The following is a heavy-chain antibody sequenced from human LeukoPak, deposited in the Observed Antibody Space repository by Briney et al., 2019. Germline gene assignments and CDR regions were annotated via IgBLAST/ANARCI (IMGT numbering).Heavy chain of an antibody. CDR1: GFTFSSYA. Sequence: PGGSLRLSCAASGFTFSSYAMSWVRQAPGKGLEWVSVISNNGGSTYYADSVKGRFTISRDNSKNSLYLQMNSLRAEDPAVYYCARDRGIVGATTFDYWGQGTLVTVSS. D-gene: IGHD1-26*01. V-gene: IGHV3-23*01. CDR2: ISNNGGST. CDR3: ARDRGIVGATTFDY. J-gene: IGHJ4*02.